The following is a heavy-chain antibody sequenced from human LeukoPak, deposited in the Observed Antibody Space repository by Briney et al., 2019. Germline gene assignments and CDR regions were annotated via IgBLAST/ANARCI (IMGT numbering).Heavy chain of an antibody. CDR1: GVSISSYY. D-gene: IGHD6-13*01. CDR3: ARDTGYSSPGFDP. V-gene: IGHV4-59*01. CDR2: IYYSGST. J-gene: IGHJ5*02. Sequence: SETLSLTCTVSGVSISSYYWSWIRQPPGKGLEWIAYIYYSGSTNYNPSLKSRVTISVDTSKNQFSLKLSSVTAADTAVYYCARDTGYSSPGFDPWGQGTLVTVSS.